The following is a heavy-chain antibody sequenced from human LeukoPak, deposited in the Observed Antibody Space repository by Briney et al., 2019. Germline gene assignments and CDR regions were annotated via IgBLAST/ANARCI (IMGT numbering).Heavy chain of an antibody. CDR1: GYSFISYW. J-gene: IGHJ5*02. D-gene: IGHD3-22*01. V-gene: IGHV5-51*01. Sequence: GESLKIPCKCSGYSFISYWIGWVRQMPGKGLEWMGIIYPADSDTRYSPSFQGQVTISADKSISTAYLQWSSLKASDTAMYYCARGVRAYDSSAYYAFDLFDPWGQGTLVTVSS. CDR3: ARGVRAYDSSAYYAFDLFDP. CDR2: IYPADSDT.